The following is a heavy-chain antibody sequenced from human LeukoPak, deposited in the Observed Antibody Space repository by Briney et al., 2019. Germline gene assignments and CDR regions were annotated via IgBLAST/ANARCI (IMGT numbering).Heavy chain of an antibody. D-gene: IGHD3-22*01. J-gene: IGHJ3*02. CDR3: AKDEYYYDSSGYYYNPDAFDI. CDR2: ISGSGGST. CDR1: GFTFSSYA. Sequence: PGGSLRLSCAASGFTFSSYAMSWVRQAPGKGLEWVSAISGSGGSTYYADSVKGRFTISRDNSKNTLYLQMNSLRAEYTAVYYCAKDEYYYDSSGYYYNPDAFDIWGQGTMVTVSS. V-gene: IGHV3-23*01.